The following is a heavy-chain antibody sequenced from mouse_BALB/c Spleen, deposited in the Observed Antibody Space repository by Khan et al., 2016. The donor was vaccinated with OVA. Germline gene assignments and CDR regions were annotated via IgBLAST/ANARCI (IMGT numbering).Heavy chain of an antibody. J-gene: IGHJ2*01. V-gene: IGHV1S135*01. CDR2: IDPYTGGT. Sequence: EVELVESGPELVKPGASVKVSCKASGYSFTDYNMFWVKQSLGKTLEWIGYIDPYTGGTNYNQKFMGRATLTVDKSSSTAFMHLNSLTSGDSAVYYCALIYHYGSGFDYWGQGTTLTVSS. CDR3: ALIYHYGSGFDY. D-gene: IGHD1-1*01. CDR1: GYSFTDYN.